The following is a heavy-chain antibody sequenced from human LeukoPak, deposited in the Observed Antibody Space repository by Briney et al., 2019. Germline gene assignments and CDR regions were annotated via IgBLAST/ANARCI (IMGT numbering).Heavy chain of an antibody. J-gene: IGHJ5*02. CDR2: FDPEDGET. CDR1: GYTLTELS. V-gene: IGHV1-24*01. CDR3: ARGRPTTSIAAAGVNWFDP. D-gene: IGHD6-13*01. Sequence: ASVKVSCKVSGYTLTELSMHWVRQAPGKGLEWMGGFDPEDGETVYAQKFQGRVTMTEDTSTDTSYIELSSLRSEDTAVYYCARGRPTTSIAAAGVNWFDPWGQGTLVTVSS.